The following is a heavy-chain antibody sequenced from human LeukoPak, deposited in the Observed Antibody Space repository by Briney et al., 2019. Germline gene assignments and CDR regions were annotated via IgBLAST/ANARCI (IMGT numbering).Heavy chain of an antibody. V-gene: IGHV1-46*01. D-gene: IGHD1-14*01. CDR2: VDPSDGAT. CDR1: GHTSTTYN. Sequence: ASVKVSCKASGHTSTTYNFYWVRQAPGQGLEWMGKVDPSDGATSYAQKFRGRVAMTRDMSTSTVYLELKSLRSDDTALYYCARDRGRTFDFDYWGQGTLVTVSS. CDR3: ARDRGRTFDFDY. J-gene: IGHJ4*02.